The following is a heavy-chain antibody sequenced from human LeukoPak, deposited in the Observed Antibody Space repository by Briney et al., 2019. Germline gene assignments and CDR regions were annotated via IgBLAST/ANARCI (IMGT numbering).Heavy chain of an antibody. CDR2: INPNSGGT. V-gene: IGHV1-2*02. CDR1: GYTFTGYY. Sequence: GASVKVSCKASGYTFTGYYMHWVRQAPGQGLEWMGWINPNSGGTNYAQKFQGRVTMTRDTSISTAYMELSRLRSDDTAVYYCARAYCSSTSYNFDYWGQGTLVTVSS. J-gene: IGHJ4*02. CDR3: ARAYCSSTSYNFDY. D-gene: IGHD2-2*01.